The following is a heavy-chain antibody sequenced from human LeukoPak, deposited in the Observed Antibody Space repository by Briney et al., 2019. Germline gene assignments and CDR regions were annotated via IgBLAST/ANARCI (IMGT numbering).Heavy chain of an antibody. J-gene: IGHJ4*02. CDR1: GFTFSSYA. V-gene: IGHV3-23*01. Sequence: GGSLRLSCAASGFTFSSYAMNWVRQAPGKGLEWVSAISGSGASTYYADSVKGRFTISRDNSKNTLYLQMNSLRAEDTAVYYCTKTLGEPQYYDFWSGYYGISDYWGQGTLVTVSS. CDR3: TKTLGEPQYYDFWSGYYGISDY. D-gene: IGHD3-3*01. CDR2: ISGSGAST.